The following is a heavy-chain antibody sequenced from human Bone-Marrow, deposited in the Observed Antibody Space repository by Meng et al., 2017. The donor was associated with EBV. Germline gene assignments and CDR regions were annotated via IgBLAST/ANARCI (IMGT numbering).Heavy chain of an antibody. CDR1: GFSFSSYW. Sequence: EVEVVESGGALVQPGGSLRLSCAASGFSFSSYWMHWVRQAPGKGPVWVSRLNEHGTITTYADSVKGRFTISRDNAKNTLYLQMNSLRVEDTAVYYCSRDLVGSDDYWGQGTLVTVSS. CDR2: LNEHGTIT. CDR3: SRDLVGSDDY. V-gene: IGHV3-74*01. J-gene: IGHJ4*02.